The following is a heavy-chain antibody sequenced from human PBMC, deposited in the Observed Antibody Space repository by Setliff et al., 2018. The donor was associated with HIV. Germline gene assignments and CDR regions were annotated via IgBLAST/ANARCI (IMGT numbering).Heavy chain of an antibody. CDR3: ARGGLATGAFDI. V-gene: IGHV1-2*02. CDR1: GYTFIGDY. D-gene: IGHD5-12*01. J-gene: IGHJ3*02. Sequence: ASVKVSCKASGYTFIGDYMHWVRQAPEQGLEWMGWINPNSGGTNFAQKFQGRVTMTRDTSISTAYMELSRLRSDDTAVYYCARGGLATGAFDIWGQGTMVTVSS. CDR2: INPNSGGT.